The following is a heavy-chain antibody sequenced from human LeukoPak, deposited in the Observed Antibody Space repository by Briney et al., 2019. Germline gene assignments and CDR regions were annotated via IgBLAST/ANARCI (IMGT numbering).Heavy chain of an antibody. CDR1: EFTLSSYW. CDR2: IKQDGSEK. CDR3: ARAGRNYGDYSFDY. J-gene: IGHJ4*02. Sequence: PGGSLRLSCAASEFTLSSYWMAWVRQAPGKGLAWVANIKQDGSEKYYVDSVKGRFTISRDNSKNTLYLQMNSLRAEDTAVYYCARAGRNYGDYSFDYWGQGTLVTVSS. D-gene: IGHD4-17*01. V-gene: IGHV3-7*03.